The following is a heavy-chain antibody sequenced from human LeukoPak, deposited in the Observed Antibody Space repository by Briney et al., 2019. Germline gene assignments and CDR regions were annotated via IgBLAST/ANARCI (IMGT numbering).Heavy chain of an antibody. CDR2: IYHSGST. CDR1: GGSISSSSYY. V-gene: IGHV4-39*07. Sequence: SETLSLTCTVSGGSISSSSYYWGWIRQPPGKGLEWIGYIYHSGSTYYNPSLKSRVTISVDTSKNQFSLKLSSVTAADTAVYYCARDRGGPLDYWGQGTLVTVSS. J-gene: IGHJ4*02. D-gene: IGHD2-15*01. CDR3: ARDRGGPLDY.